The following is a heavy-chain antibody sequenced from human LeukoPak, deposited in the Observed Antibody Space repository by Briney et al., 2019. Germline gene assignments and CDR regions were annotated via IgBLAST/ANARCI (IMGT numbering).Heavy chain of an antibody. J-gene: IGHJ5*02. Sequence: SGPTLVKPTQTLTLTCTFSGFSLSTSGMCVSWIRQPPGKALEWLARIDWDDDKYYSTSLKTRLTISKDTSKNQVVLTMTNMDPVDTATYYCARDYGDYDVVNNWFDPWGQGTLVTVSS. D-gene: IGHD4-17*01. V-gene: IGHV2-70*11. CDR3: ARDYGDYDVVNNWFDP. CDR1: GFSLSTSGMC. CDR2: IDWDDDK.